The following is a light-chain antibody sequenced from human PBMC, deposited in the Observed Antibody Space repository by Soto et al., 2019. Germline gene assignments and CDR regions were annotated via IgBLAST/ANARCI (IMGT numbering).Light chain of an antibody. CDR3: CSVAGTDTVV. CDR1: SSDFGNYNL. CDR2: GDS. Sequence: QSVLTQPASVSGSPGQSITISCTGTSSDFGNYNLVSWYQQHPGKAPKLIIFGDSRRPSGVSDRFSGSKSANTASLSISGLQTEDEAEDHCCSVAGTDTVVFGGGTQLTVL. J-gene: IGLJ2*01. V-gene: IGLV2-23*01.